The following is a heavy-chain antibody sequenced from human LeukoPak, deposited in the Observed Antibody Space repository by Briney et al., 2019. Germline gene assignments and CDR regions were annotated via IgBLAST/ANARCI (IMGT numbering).Heavy chain of an antibody. J-gene: IGHJ3*02. Sequence: SETLSLTCSVSGGSVSSGSYFWSWIRQPPGKGLEWIGYIHHSGSTNYNPSFKSRVTISVDTSKKQFSLKLNSVTAADTAVYYCARGAAAAIWGQGTMVKVSS. CDR3: ARGAAAAI. D-gene: IGHD6-13*01. CDR2: IHHSGST. CDR1: GGSVSSGSYF. V-gene: IGHV4-61*01.